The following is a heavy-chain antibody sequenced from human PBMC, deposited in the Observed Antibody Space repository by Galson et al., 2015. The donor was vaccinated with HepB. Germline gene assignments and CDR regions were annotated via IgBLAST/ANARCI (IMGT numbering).Heavy chain of an antibody. V-gene: IGHV4-39*01. D-gene: IGHD6-25*01. CDR3: ARLAAAPNYYYYYMDV. CDR2: IYYSGST. Sequence: SETLSLTCTVSGGSITNNNYYWGWIRQPPGKGLEWIGSIYYSGSTYYNPSLKSRVTISVDTSKNQFSLKLSSVTAADTAVYHCARLAAAPNYYYYYMDVWGKGTTVTVSS. CDR1: GGSITNNNYY. J-gene: IGHJ6*03.